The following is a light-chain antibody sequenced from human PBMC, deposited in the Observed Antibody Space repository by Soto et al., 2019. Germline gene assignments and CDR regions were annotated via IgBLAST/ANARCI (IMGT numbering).Light chain of an antibody. CDR1: QSVSSNY. V-gene: IGKV3-20*01. CDR2: GAS. Sequence: EIVLTQSPGPLSLSPGERATLSCRASQSVSSNYLAWYQHKPGQAPRLIIYGASNKATGIPDRFSGSGSGTDFTLTISRLEPEDVSVYYCQQYGSSPITFGQGTRLEI. J-gene: IGKJ5*01. CDR3: QQYGSSPIT.